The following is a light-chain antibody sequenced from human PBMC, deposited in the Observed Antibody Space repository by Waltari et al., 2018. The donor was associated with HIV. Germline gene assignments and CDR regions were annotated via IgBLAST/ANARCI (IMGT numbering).Light chain of an antibody. V-gene: IGLV2-14*01. CDR1: SSAVGGYTS. CDR3: SSYTSSSTWV. CDR2: EVS. Sequence: QSALTQPASVSGSPGQSITISCTGTSSAVGGYTSVSWYQQHPGKAPKLMIYEVSNRPSGVSNRFSGSKSGNTASLTISGLQAEDEADYYCSSYTSSSTWVFGGGTKLTVL. J-gene: IGLJ3*02.